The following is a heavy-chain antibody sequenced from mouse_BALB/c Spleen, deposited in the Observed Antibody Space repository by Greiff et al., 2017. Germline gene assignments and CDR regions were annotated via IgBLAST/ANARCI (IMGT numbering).Heavy chain of an antibody. CDR3: ARDRGSSWGYYYAMDY. D-gene: IGHD1-1*01. CDR1: GFTFSDYY. V-gene: IGHV5-4*02. Sequence: EVMLVESGGGLVKPGGSLKLSCAASGFTFSDYYMYWVRQTPEKRLEWVATISDGGSYTYYPDSVKGRFTISRDNAKNNLYLQMSSLKSEDTAMYYCARDRGSSWGYYYAMDYWGQGTSVTVSS. J-gene: IGHJ4*01. CDR2: ISDGGSYT.